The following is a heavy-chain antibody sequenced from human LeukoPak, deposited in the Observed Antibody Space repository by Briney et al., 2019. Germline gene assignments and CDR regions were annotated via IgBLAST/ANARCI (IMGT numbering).Heavy chain of an antibody. CDR1: GFTVSTTL. D-gene: IGHD6-13*01. V-gene: IGHV3-53*01. Sequence: GGSLRLSCTVSGFTVSTTLMDWVRQAPGKGLEWVSVIYDDGRSVYADSVRGRFTISRGNAKNTLYLQMNSLRAEDTAVYYCARRQYRSSWYYFDYWGQGTLVTVSS. J-gene: IGHJ4*02. CDR3: ARRQYRSSWYYFDY. CDR2: IYDDGRS.